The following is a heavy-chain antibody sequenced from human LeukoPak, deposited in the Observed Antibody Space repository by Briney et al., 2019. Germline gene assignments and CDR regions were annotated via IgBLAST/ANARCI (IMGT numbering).Heavy chain of an antibody. D-gene: IGHD1-1*01. CDR3: ARDDYNTLGYNFHY. Sequence: GTSLRLSCVASGFTFADHAMHSVRRAPGQGLEWVTGINWDNDGIVYAASVRGRFTVSGDNAKNTLYLQMNRLRPEDTAFYYCARDDYNTLGYNFHYWGQGTLVTVSS. J-gene: IGHJ4*02. CDR1: GFTFADHA. CDR2: INWDNDGI. V-gene: IGHV3-9*01.